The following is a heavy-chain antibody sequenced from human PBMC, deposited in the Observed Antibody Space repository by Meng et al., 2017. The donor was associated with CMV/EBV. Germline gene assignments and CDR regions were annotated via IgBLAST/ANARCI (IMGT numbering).Heavy chain of an antibody. CDR2: IDWDDDK. D-gene: IGHD4-11*01. CDR1: GFSLITSGMC. J-gene: IGHJ6*02. V-gene: IGHV2-70*20. Sequence: SGPTLVKPTQTLTLTCTFSGFSLITSGMCVSWVRQPPGKALEWLALIDWDDDKYYSTSLKTRLTISKDTSKNQVVLTMTNMDPVDTATYYCARIHSNYGPYGMDVWGQGTTVTVSS. CDR3: ARIHSNYGPYGMDV.